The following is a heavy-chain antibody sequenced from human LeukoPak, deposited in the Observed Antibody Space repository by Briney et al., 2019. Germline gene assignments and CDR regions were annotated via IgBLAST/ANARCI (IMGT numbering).Heavy chain of an antibody. CDR2: ISGSGGST. J-gene: IGHJ4*02. CDR1: GFTFRSFW. CDR3: AKLDFRSARGDY. Sequence: GGSLRLSCAASGFTFRSFWMSWVRQAPGKGLEWVSAISGSGGSTYYADSVKGRFTISRDNSKNTLYLQMNSLRAEDTAVYYCAKLDFRSARGDYWGQGTLVTVSS. D-gene: IGHD3-3*01. V-gene: IGHV3-23*01.